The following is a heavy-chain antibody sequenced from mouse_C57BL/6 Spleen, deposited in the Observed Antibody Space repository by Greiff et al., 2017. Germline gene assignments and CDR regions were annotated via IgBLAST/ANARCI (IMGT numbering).Heavy chain of an antibody. Sequence: VQLQQPGAELVRPGSSVKLSCKASGYTFTSYWMHWVKQRPIQGLEWIGNIDPSDSETHYNQKFKDKATLTVDKSSSTAYMQLSSLTSEDSAVYYCARGEDYIWYFDVWGTGTTVTVSS. CDR3: ARGEDYIWYFDV. J-gene: IGHJ1*03. D-gene: IGHD2-13*01. CDR2: IDPSDSET. V-gene: IGHV1-52*01. CDR1: GYTFTSYW.